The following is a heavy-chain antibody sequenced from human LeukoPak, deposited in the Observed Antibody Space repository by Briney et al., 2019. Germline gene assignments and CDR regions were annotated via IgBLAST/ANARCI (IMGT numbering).Heavy chain of an antibody. V-gene: IGHV3-21*01. Sequence: PGGSLRLSCAASGFTLSSYSMNWVRQAQGKGLEWVSSISSSSSYIYYADSVKGRFTISRDNAKNSLYLQMNSLRAEDTAVYYCARAGGYDSSGYYFNYFDYWGQGTLVTVSS. D-gene: IGHD3-22*01. J-gene: IGHJ4*02. CDR1: GFTLSSYS. CDR3: ARAGGYDSSGYYFNYFDY. CDR2: ISSSSSYI.